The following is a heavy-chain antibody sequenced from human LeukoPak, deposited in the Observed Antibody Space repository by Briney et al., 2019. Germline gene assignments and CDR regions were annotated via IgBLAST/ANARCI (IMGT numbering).Heavy chain of an antibody. CDR2: INHSGST. CDR1: GGSFSGYY. J-gene: IGHJ3*02. CDR3: ARPYYYDSSGYYHDAFDI. Sequence: ETLSLTCAVYGGSFSGYYWSWIRQPPGKGLEWIGEINHSGSTNYNPSLKSRVTISVDTSKNQFSLKLSSVTAADTAVYYCARPYYYDSSGYYHDAFDIWGQGTMVTVSS. D-gene: IGHD3-22*01. V-gene: IGHV4-34*01.